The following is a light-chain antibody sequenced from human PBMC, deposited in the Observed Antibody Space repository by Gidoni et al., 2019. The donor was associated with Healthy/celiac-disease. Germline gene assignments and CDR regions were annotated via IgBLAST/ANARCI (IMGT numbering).Light chain of an antibody. CDR1: QSVSSY. CDR2: DAS. V-gene: IGKV3-11*01. J-gene: IGKJ4*01. Sequence: EIVLTQSPATLSLSSGERATLSCRASQSVSSYSAWYQQKPGQAPSLLIYDASNRATGIPARFSGSRSGTDFTLTISSLEPEDFAGYYCQQRSNWPLLTFGGGTKVEIK. CDR3: QQRSNWPLLT.